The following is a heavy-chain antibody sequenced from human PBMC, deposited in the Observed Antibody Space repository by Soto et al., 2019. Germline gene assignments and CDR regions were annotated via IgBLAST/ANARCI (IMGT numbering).Heavy chain of an antibody. CDR1: GGSISSYY. CDR3: ARHAPYYDILTGPDLVDY. J-gene: IGHJ4*02. CDR2: IYYSGST. V-gene: IGHV4-59*08. D-gene: IGHD3-9*01. Sequence: SETLSLTCTVSGGSISSYYWSWIRQPPGKGLEWIGYIYYSGSTNYNPSLKSRVTISVDTSKNQFSLKLSSVTAADTAVYYCARHAPYYDILTGPDLVDYWGQGTLVTVSS.